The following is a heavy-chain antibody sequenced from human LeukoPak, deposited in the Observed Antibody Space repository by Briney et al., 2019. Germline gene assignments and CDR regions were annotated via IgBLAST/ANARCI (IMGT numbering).Heavy chain of an antibody. D-gene: IGHD6-6*01. CDR3: ARGYSSSSFLDY. J-gene: IGHJ4*02. V-gene: IGHV4-59*01. CDR1: GGSISSYY. Sequence: SETLSLTCTVSGGSISSYYWSWIRQPPGKGLEWIGYIYYSGSTNYNPSLKSRVTISVDTSKNQFSLKLSSVTAADTAVYYCARGYSSSSFLDYWGQGTLVTVSS. CDR2: IYYSGST.